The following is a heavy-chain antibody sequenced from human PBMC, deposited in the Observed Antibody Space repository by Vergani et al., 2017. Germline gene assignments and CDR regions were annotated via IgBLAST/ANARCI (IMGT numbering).Heavy chain of an antibody. V-gene: IGHV4-34*01. J-gene: IGHJ6*02. CDR3: AGGLTVVVVAATRGMDV. CDR1: GGSFSGYY. CDR2: INHSGST. Sequence: QVQLQQWGAGLFKPSETLSLTCAVYGGSFSGYYWSWIRQPPGKGLEWIGEINHSGSTNYNPSLQSRVTISVDKSNNQFSLKLSSVTAADTAVYYCAGGLTVVVVAATRGMDVWGQGTTVTVSS. D-gene: IGHD2-15*01.